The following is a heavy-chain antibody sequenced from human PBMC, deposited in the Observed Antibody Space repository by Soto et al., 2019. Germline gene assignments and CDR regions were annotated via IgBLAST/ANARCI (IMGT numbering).Heavy chain of an antibody. CDR1: GFIFSNYG. V-gene: IGHV3-30*18. D-gene: IGHD3-10*01. J-gene: IGHJ4*02. Sequence: QVQLVESGGGVVQPGRSLRLSCAASGFIFSNYGMHWVRQAPGKGPEWVAVVSYDGSQKYYGDSVKGRFTISRDNSENTVFLQMDNLRSEVTAVYYFAKDSSNHYGEFHHWGQGALVTVSS. CDR3: AKDSSNHYGEFHH. CDR2: VSYDGSQK.